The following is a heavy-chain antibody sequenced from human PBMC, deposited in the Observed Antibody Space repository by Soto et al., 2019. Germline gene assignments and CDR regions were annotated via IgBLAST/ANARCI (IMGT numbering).Heavy chain of an antibody. CDR3: ARGQRSDPSIDY. CDR2: INPDGAT. V-gene: IGHV4-34*01. Sequence: PWRTLSLTCAVYGGSFSGYCWDWIRQPPGKGLEWIGEINPDGATNYTPSLRGRVTISIDTSRNQFSLKLSSVTAADTAVYYCARGQRSDPSIDYWGQGALVTVSS. J-gene: IGHJ4*02. CDR1: GGSFSGYC.